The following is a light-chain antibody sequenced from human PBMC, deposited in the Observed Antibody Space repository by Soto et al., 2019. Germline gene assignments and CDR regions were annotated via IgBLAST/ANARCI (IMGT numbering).Light chain of an antibody. Sequence: QSVLTQPPSVSGAPGKRVTISCTGSSSNIGAGYDVHWYQQLPGTAPKLLIYCNSNRPSGVPDRFSGSKSGTSASLAITGLQAEDEADYYCQSYDSSLSVVFGGGTKLTVL. V-gene: IGLV1-40*01. CDR2: CNS. CDR3: QSYDSSLSVV. J-gene: IGLJ2*01. CDR1: SSNIGAGYD.